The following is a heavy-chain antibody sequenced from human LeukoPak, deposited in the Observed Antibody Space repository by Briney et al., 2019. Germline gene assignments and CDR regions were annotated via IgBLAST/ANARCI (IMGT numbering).Heavy chain of an antibody. CDR1: GYMFTSYY. D-gene: IGHD2/OR15-2a*01. Sequence: GASVKVSCKTSGYMFTSYYIHWVRQAPGQGLEWMGLINPSGGSTSYAQKFQGRVTMTRDMSTSTVDMELSSLRSEDTAVYYCARGTHVRHYCNSGRCYYVDVWGKGTTVTVSS. J-gene: IGHJ6*03. V-gene: IGHV1-46*01. CDR3: ARGTHVRHYCNSGRCYYVDV. CDR2: INPSGGST.